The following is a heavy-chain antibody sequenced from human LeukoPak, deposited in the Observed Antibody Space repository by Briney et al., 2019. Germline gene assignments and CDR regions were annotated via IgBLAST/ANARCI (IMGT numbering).Heavy chain of an antibody. D-gene: IGHD3-9*01. CDR1: GFTFGDYA. CDR2: ISGSGGST. V-gene: IGHV3-23*01. Sequence: GGSLRLSCTASGFTFGDYAMSWVRQAPGKGLEWVSAISGSGGSTYYADSVKGRFTISRDNSKNTLYLQMNSLRAEDTAVYYCAKDRTEALRYFDWWDYWGQGTLVTVSS. CDR3: AKDRTEALRYFDWWDY. J-gene: IGHJ4*02.